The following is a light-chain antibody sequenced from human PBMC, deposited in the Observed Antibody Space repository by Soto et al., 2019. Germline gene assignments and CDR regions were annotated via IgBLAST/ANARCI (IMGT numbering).Light chain of an antibody. CDR2: EVS. V-gene: IGLV2-8*01. J-gene: IGLJ1*01. CDR1: SSDVGGYNY. Sequence: QSVLTQPPSASGSPGQSVTISCTGTSSDVGGYNYVSWYQQHPGKAPKLMIYEVSKRPPGVPDRFSGSKSGNTASLTVSGLQAEDEADYYCSSYAGNNNLGGFATGPKVTV. CDR3: SSYAGNNNLGG.